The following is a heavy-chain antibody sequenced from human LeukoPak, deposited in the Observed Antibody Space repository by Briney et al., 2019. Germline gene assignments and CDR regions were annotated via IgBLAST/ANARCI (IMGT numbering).Heavy chain of an antibody. CDR2: MNPNSGNT. CDR3: ARENDSSGLYRRAFDI. V-gene: IGHV1-8*01. CDR1: GYTFTSYD. Sequence: ASVKVSCKASGYTFTSYDINWVRQATGQGLEWMGWMNPNSGNTGYAQKFQGRVTMTRNTSVSTAYMELSSLRSEDTAVYYCARENDSSGLYRRAFDIWGQGTMVTVSS. D-gene: IGHD3-22*01. J-gene: IGHJ3*02.